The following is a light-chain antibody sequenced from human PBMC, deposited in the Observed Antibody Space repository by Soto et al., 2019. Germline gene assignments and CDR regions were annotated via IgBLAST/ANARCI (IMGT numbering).Light chain of an antibody. CDR3: MQALQTPFT. J-gene: IGKJ3*01. CDR2: LGS. V-gene: IGKV2-28*01. Sequence: DIVMTQSPLSLPVTPGEPASISCRSSQSLLHSNGYNYLDWYLQKPGQSPQLLINLGSNRPSGVPDRFSGGGSGTDFTLKISRVEAEDVGVYYCMQALQTPFTFGRRTKVDIK. CDR1: QSLLHSNGYNY.